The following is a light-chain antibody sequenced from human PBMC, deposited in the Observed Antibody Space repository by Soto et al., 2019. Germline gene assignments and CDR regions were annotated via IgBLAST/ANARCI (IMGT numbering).Light chain of an antibody. CDR3: QQYGNSPYT. Sequence: EVVLTQSPGTLSLSPGERATLSCRASQGVGSSYLTWYQQIPGRAPRLLIYVASSRATGVQDRFSGSGSGTDFTLTISRLEPEDFAVYSCQQYGNSPYTFGQGTKLEIK. J-gene: IGKJ2*01. CDR1: QGVGSSY. V-gene: IGKV3-20*01. CDR2: VAS.